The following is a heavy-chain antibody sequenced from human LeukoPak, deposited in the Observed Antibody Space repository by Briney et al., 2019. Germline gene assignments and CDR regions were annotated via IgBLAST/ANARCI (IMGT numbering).Heavy chain of an antibody. J-gene: IGHJ6*02. CDR3: ARDHLGTPYYYYYGMDV. CDR1: GFTFSSYW. V-gene: IGHV3-7*01. CDR2: IKQDGSEK. Sequence: GGSLRLSCAASGFTFSSYWMSWVRQAPGNGLEWVANIKQDGSEKYYVDSVKGRFTISRDNAKNSLYLQMNSLRAEDTAVYYCARDHLGTPYYYYYGMDVWGQGTTVTVSS.